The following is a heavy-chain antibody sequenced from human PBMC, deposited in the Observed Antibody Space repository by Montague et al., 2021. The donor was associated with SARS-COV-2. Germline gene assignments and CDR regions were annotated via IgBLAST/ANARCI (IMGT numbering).Heavy chain of an antibody. CDR2: INHSGST. CDR3: ARARQDVVVPALGIGAYYYYYYRDV. J-gene: IGHJ6*03. D-gene: IGHD2-2*01. CDR1: GGSFSGYY. Sequence: ETLSLTCAVYGGSFSGYYWSWIRQPPGKGLEWIGEINHSGSTNYNPSLKSRVTISVDTSKNQFSLKLSSVTAADTAVYYCARARQDVVVPALGIGAYYYYYYRDVWGKGTTVTVSS. V-gene: IGHV4-34*01.